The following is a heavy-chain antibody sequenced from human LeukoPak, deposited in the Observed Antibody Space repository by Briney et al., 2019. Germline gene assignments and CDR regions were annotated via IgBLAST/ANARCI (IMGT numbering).Heavy chain of an antibody. D-gene: IGHD2-2*01. CDR2: ISAYNNNT. CDR3: ARGARISSSWYSSV. V-gene: IGHV1-18*01. Sequence: ASVKVSCKASGGTFSSYAISWVRQAPGQGLEWMGWISAYNNNTNYAQKFQGRLTMTTDTSTSTAYTELRSLRSDDTAVYYCARGARISSSWYSSVWGQGTLITVS. J-gene: IGHJ4*02. CDR1: GGTFSSYA.